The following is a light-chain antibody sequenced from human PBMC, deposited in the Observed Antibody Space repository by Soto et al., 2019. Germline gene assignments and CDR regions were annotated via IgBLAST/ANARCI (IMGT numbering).Light chain of an antibody. J-gene: IGKJ5*01. CDR2: DAS. Sequence: EIVLTQSPGTLSLSPGERATLSCRASQSISTTFLVWYQQRPGQAPRLLIYDASTRATGIPDRFSGSGSGTDFTLTISRLEPEDFAVYYCQQYGSPITFGQGTRLEIK. CDR1: QSISTTF. CDR3: QQYGSPIT. V-gene: IGKV3-20*01.